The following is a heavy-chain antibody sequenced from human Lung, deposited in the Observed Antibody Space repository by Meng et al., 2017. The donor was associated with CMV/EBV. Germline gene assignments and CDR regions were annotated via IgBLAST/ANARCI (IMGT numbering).Heavy chain of an antibody. J-gene: IGHJ4*02. D-gene: IGHD3-3*01. Sequence: SETLSLXCTVSGGSISSYYWSWIRQPPGKGLEWIGYIYYSGSTNYNPSLKSRVTISVDTSKNQFSLKLSSVTAADTAVYYCASGRFLEWLFVDYWGQGILVTFSS. V-gene: IGHV4-59*01. CDR3: ASGRFLEWLFVDY. CDR1: GGSISSYY. CDR2: IYYSGST.